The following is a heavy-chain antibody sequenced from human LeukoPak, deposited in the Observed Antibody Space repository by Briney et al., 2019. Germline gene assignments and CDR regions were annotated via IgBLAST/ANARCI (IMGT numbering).Heavy chain of an antibody. D-gene: IGHD3-3*01. CDR3: AREGGFSRPLDY. V-gene: IGHV4-4*02. CDR1: GGSVTSTNW. Sequence: SETQSLTCGVSGGSVTSTNWWTWVRQPPGKGLEWIGEAHLDGRTNYNPSLESRLTISVDLSENHISLKLTSVTAADTAVYYCAREGGFSRPLDYSGQGTLVTVSS. CDR2: AHLDGRT. J-gene: IGHJ4*02.